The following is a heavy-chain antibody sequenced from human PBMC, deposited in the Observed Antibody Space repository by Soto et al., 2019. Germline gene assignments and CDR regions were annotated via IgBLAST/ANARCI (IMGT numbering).Heavy chain of an antibody. CDR2: INHSGST. V-gene: IGHV4-34*01. CDR1: GGYFSGYY. Sequence: SETLSLTCAVDGGYFSGYYWSWIRQTTGKGLEWIGEINHSGSTNYNPSLKSRVTISVDTSKNQFSLKLSSVTAADTAVYYCARTVWGSYRLTSYYFDYWGQGTLVTVSS. D-gene: IGHD3-16*02. CDR3: ARTVWGSYRLTSYYFDY. J-gene: IGHJ4*02.